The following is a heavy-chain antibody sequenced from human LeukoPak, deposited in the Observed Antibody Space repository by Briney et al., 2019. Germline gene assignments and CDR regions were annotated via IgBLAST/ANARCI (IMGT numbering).Heavy chain of an antibody. D-gene: IGHD3-10*01. CDR3: ARHGMVRGKVNWFDP. CDR1: GGSISSSRDY. Sequence: SETLSLTCTVSGGSISSSRDYWAWLRQPPGKGLEWIGSIYYSGSTYYNPSLKSRVTISVDTSKNQFSLKLSSVTAADTAVYYCARHGMVRGKVNWFDPWGQGTLVTVSS. V-gene: IGHV4-39*01. J-gene: IGHJ5*02. CDR2: IYYSGST.